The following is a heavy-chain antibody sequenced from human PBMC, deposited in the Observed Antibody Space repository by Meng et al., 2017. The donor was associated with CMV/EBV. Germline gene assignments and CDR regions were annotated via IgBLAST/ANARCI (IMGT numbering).Heavy chain of an antibody. Sequence: GESLKISCVVSGFTFRDYAMHWVRQAPGKGLEWVAFVSYDGNIKLYAESVKGRFAISRDSSKNTLFLQMSSLRVDDTGLYNCARDGAWLGELSFDSWGQGTMVTVSS. CDR2: VSYDGNIK. J-gene: IGHJ4*02. D-gene: IGHD3-10*01. CDR3: ARDGAWLGELSFDS. CDR1: GFTFRDYA. V-gene: IGHV3-30*09.